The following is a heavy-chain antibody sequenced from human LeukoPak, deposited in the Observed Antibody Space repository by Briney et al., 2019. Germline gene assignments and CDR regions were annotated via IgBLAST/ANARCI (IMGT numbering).Heavy chain of an antibody. Sequence: VASVKGSCKAFWYTFPRFGIKWGGQGPGTGLELMGWMNPNSGNTGYAQKFQGRVTMTRNTPISTAYMELSSLRSEDTAVYYCARVLTMTYYYYFMDVWGKGTTVTVSS. V-gene: IGHV1-8*01. D-gene: IGHD3-22*01. J-gene: IGHJ6*03. CDR3: ARVLTMTYYYYFMDV. CDR2: MNPNSGNT. CDR1: WYTFPRFG.